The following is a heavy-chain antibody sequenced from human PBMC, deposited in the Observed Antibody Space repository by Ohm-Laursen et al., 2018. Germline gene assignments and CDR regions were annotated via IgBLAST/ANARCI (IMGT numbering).Heavy chain of an antibody. V-gene: IGHV4-59*12. Sequence: GTLSLTCTVSGGSISSYYWSWIRQPPGKGLEWIGYIYYSGSTNYNPSLKSRVTISVDTSKNQFPLKVNSVTAADTAVYYCARSFDTYYFDLWGQGTLVTVSS. CDR3: ARSFDTYYFDL. J-gene: IGHJ4*02. CDR1: GGSISSYY. CDR2: IYYSGST.